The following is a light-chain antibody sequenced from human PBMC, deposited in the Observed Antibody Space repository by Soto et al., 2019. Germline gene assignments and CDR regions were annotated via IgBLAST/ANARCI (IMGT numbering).Light chain of an antibody. Sequence: DIQMTQSPSSLSASVGDRVTMTCRARQSISTYLNWYQHKSGKAPKLLIYAASSLQSGVPSRFSGSGSGIDFTLTISSLQPEDFATYYCQQSYSAPLTFGGGTKVEIK. J-gene: IGKJ4*01. V-gene: IGKV1-39*01. CDR2: AAS. CDR1: QSISTY. CDR3: QQSYSAPLT.